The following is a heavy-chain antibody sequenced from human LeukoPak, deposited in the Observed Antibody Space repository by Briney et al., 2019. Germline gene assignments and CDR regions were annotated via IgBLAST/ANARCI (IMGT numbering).Heavy chain of an antibody. CDR1: GFTFSSFA. D-gene: IGHD2-2*01. V-gene: IGHV3-23*01. J-gene: IGHJ5*02. Sequence: GGSLRLSCAASGFTFSSFAMSWVRQAPGKGLEWVSVITGGGGSTYYADSVKGRFTISRDNSKNTLYLQMNSLRAEDTAVYYCAKADCSTTSCYFDPWGQGTLFTVSS. CDR2: ITGGGGST. CDR3: AKADCSTTSCYFDP.